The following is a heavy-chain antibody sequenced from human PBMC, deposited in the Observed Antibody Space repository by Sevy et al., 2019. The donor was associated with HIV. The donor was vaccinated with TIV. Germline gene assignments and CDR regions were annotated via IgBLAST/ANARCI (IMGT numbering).Heavy chain of an antibody. CDR2: IIPILGIA. D-gene: IGHD5-18*01. CDR3: ARENIEIQLWSYYFDY. J-gene: IGHJ4*02. Sequence: ASVKVSCKASGGTFSSYAISWVRQAPGQGLEWMGRIIPILGIANYAQMFQGRVTITADKSTSTAYMELSSLRSEDTAVYYCARENIEIQLWSYYFDYWGQGTLVTVSS. CDR1: GGTFSSYA. V-gene: IGHV1-69*04.